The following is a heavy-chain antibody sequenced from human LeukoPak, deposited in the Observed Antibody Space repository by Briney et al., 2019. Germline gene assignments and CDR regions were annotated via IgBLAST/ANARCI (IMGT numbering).Heavy chain of an antibody. CDR2: ISSSSYI. V-gene: IGHV3-21*01. Sequence: PGGSLRLSCAASGFTFSSYSMNWVRQAPGKGLEWVSSISSSSYIYYADSVKGRFTISRDNAKNSLYLQMNSLRAEDTAVYYCARIPLWFGELLYSAFDIWGQGTMVTVSS. D-gene: IGHD3-10*01. J-gene: IGHJ3*02. CDR1: GFTFSSYS. CDR3: ARIPLWFGELLYSAFDI.